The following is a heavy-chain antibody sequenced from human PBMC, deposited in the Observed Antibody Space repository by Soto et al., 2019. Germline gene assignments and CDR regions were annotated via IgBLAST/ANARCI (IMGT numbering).Heavy chain of an antibody. CDR2: LLRSGSSA. Sequence: LRLSCAASGLTFRNYAMTWARQAPGKGLEWVSSLLRSGSSAYYADSVRGRFTISSDTSANSLYLQMDNLRAEDTAIYYCAKDAISGDGIWLMDSWGQGTVVTVSS. CDR1: GLTFRNYA. V-gene: IGHV3-23*01. CDR3: AKDAISGDGIWLMDS. J-gene: IGHJ5*02. D-gene: IGHD4-17*01.